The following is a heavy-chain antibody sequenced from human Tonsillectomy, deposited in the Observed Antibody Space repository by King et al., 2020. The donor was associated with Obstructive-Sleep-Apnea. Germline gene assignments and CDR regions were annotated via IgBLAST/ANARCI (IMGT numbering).Heavy chain of an antibody. CDR2: ISGSGGST. Sequence: VQLVESGGGLVQPGGSLRLSCAVSGFSISSYAMSWVRQAPGKGLEWVSVISGSGGSTYYADSVKGRFSISRDNSNNTLYLQMNSLRAEDTAVYFCAKDFGSSNWEEFWDYWGQGTLVTVSS. CDR1: GFSISSYA. D-gene: IGHD6-13*01. V-gene: IGHV3-23*04. CDR3: AKDFGSSNWEEFWDY. J-gene: IGHJ4*02.